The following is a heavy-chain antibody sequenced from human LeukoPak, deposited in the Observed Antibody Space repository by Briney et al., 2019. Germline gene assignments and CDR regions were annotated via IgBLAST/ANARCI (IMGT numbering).Heavy chain of an antibody. Sequence: PSETLSLTCTVSGASTSAYYWSWIRQPPGKGLEWIGNSYSGGNANYHPSLKSRVTISIDTSENQFSLRLTSVTAADTAIYFCAHSKRGGGYYINAFAVWGQGALVTISS. D-gene: IGHD1-26*01. CDR1: GASTSAYY. V-gene: IGHV4-59*01. CDR3: AHSKRGGGYYINAFAV. J-gene: IGHJ3*01. CDR2: SYSGGNA.